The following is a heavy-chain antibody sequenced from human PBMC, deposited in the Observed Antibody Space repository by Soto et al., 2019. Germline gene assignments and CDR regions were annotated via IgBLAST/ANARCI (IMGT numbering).Heavy chain of an antibody. CDR2: LSGSGTST. D-gene: IGHD6-19*01. V-gene: IGHV3-23*01. Sequence: PGGSLRLSCAASGFSFVNYAMNWVRQAPGKGLEWVSGLSGSGTSTYYADSVKGRFTISRDNSRDTLFLQMNSLTADDTAVYYCAKPTTNGGWFTTFDSWGQGALVTVSS. J-gene: IGHJ4*02. CDR1: GFSFVNYA. CDR3: AKPTTNGGWFTTFDS.